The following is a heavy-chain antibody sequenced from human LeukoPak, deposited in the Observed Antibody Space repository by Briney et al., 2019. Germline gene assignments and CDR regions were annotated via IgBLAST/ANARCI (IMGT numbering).Heavy chain of an antibody. CDR3: AKDSIRYCSSTSCQGEVDY. J-gene: IGHJ4*02. CDR1: GFTFSSYA. Sequence: GGSLRLSCAASGFTFSSYAMSWVRQAPGKGLEWVSAISGSGGSTYYADSVKGRFTISRDNSKNTLYLQMNSLRAEDTAVYYCAKDSIRYCSSTSCQGEVDYWGQGTLVTVSS. D-gene: IGHD2-2*01. V-gene: IGHV3-23*01. CDR2: ISGSGGST.